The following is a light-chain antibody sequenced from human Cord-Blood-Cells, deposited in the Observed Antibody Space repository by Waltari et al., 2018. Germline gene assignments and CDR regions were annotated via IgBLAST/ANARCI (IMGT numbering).Light chain of an antibody. CDR2: DVS. Sequence: QSALTQPASVSGSPGQSITISCTGTSSDVGGYNYVSWYQQHPGKAPKLMIYDVSKRPSGVSNRFSGSTSGNTASLTISGLQAEDEADYYCSSYTSSNVVFGGGTKLTVL. J-gene: IGLJ2*01. V-gene: IGLV2-14*01. CDR3: SSYTSSNVV. CDR1: SSDVGGYNY.